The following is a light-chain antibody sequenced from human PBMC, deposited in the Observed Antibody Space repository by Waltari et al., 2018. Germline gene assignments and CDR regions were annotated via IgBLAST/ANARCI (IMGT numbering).Light chain of an antibody. Sequence: QLVLTQSPSASASLGASVKLTCTLSSGHSSNVVAWLQQRPEKGPRYLMKVKSDGSHSRGDDMPDRFSGSSSGAERYLTISNRQSEDEADYYCQTGGHGTWVFGGGTGLTVV. V-gene: IGLV4-69*01. CDR2: VKSDGSH. CDR1: SGHSSNV. J-gene: IGLJ3*02. CDR3: QTGGHGTWV.